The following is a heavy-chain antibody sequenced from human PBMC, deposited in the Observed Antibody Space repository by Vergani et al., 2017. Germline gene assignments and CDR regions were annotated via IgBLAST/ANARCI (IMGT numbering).Heavy chain of an antibody. CDR1: GAPIRSSNYH. CDR2: IYYSRNT. V-gene: IGHV4-39*01. J-gene: IGHJ5*02. Sequence: QLQLQESGPGLVKPSATLSLTCSVSGAPIRSSNYHWGWIPQPPGKGLEWIASIYYSRNTYYNPSLKSRVTISVDTSKNQFSLKLSSVTAADPAVYFCARHSTVEWLVKLGWIDPWGQGILFTVSS. CDR3: ARHSTVEWLVKLGWIDP. D-gene: IGHD6-19*01.